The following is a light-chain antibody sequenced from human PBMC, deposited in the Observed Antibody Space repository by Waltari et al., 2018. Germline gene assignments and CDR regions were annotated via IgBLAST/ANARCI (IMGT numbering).Light chain of an antibody. CDR2: KAF. CDR1: QIITSW. Sequence: DIQMTQSPSTLSASVGDRVTITCRASQIITSWLAWDQQKPGKAPKLLIYKAFSLESGVPSRFSVSGSGTQFTLTISSLQPDDFATYYCQQCNTYPYTFGQGTKVEIK. CDR3: QQCNTYPYT. V-gene: IGKV1-5*03. J-gene: IGKJ2*01.